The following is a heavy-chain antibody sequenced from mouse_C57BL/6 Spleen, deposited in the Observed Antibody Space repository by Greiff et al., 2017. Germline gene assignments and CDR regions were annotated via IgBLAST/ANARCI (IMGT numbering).Heavy chain of an antibody. CDR3: AIGDYDAAY. J-gene: IGHJ3*01. CDR1: GYTFTSYG. CDR2: IYPRSGNT. Sequence: QVQLQQSGAELARPGASVKLSCKASGYTFTSYGISWVKQRTGQGLEWIGEIYPRSGNTYYNEKFKGKATLTADKSSSTAYMELRSLTSEDSAVYFCAIGDYDAAYWGQGTLVTVSA. D-gene: IGHD2-4*01. V-gene: IGHV1-81*01.